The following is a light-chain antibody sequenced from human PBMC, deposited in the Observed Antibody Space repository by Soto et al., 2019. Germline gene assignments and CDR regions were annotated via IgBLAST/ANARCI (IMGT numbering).Light chain of an antibody. CDR2: GAS. Sequence: EIVMTQSPATLSVSPGERAILSCRASQTVASNVAWYQQKPGRAPRLLIHGASTRATGVSARFSGSGSGTEVPFTIRSLASGDFAVYYCQQYHNWPPQYTFGQGTKLQIK. V-gene: IGKV3-15*01. CDR1: QTVASN. CDR3: QQYHNWPPQYT. J-gene: IGKJ2*01.